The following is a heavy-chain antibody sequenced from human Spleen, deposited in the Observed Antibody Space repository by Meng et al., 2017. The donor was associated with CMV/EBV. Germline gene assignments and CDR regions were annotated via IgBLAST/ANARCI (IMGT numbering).Heavy chain of an antibody. CDR3: AKGRKDGTYHY. J-gene: IGHJ4*02. Sequence: LFCAGSGFTFTDYGMSGVRRAPGKELKCVSGISGSGGSTYDADSVKGRFTISRDNSRNTLFLQMGGLTFDDTATYYCAKGRKDGTYHYWGQGTLVTVSS. CDR2: ISGSGGST. CDR1: GFTFTDYG. V-gene: IGHV3-23*01. D-gene: IGHD5-24*01.